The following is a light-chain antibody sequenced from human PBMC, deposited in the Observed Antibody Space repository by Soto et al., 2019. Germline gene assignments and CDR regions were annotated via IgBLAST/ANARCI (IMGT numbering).Light chain of an antibody. Sequence: EIVLTQSPGTLSLSPGERATLSCRASQSVSNSYLAWYQQKPGQAPRLLIYGSSRRATGIPDRFSGSGSGTDFTLTISRLEPEDFAVYYCQQYGGSPRTFGQGTKVEIK. J-gene: IGKJ1*01. CDR2: GSS. CDR3: QQYGGSPRT. CDR1: QSVSNSY. V-gene: IGKV3-20*01.